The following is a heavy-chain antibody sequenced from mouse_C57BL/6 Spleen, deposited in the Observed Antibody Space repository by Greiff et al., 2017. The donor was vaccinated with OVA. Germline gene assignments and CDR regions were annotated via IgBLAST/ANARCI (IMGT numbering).Heavy chain of an antibody. Sequence: QVQLKQPGAELVKPGASVKLSCKASGYTFTSYWMHWVKQRPGQGLEWIGMIHPNSGSTNYNEKFKSKATLTVDKSSSTAYMQLSSLTSEDSAVYYCARDPGASRGFDYWGQGTTLTVSS. V-gene: IGHV1-64*01. CDR3: ARDPGASRGFDY. CDR1: GYTFTSYW. CDR2: IHPNSGST. D-gene: IGHD6-1*01. J-gene: IGHJ2*01.